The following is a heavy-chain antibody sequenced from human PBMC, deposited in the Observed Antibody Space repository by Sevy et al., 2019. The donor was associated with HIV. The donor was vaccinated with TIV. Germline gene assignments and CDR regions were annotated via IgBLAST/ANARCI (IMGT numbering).Heavy chain of an antibody. CDR3: ARAYCSGGSYYSLAY. CDR1: GYTFTNYR. V-gene: IGHV1-18*01. CDR2: ISPFNGDT. J-gene: IGHJ4*02. Sequence: ASVKVSCEASGYTFTNYRIYWVRQAPGQGLEWMGWISPFNGDTNYVQKLQGRVTMITDTSTRTAYMELRSLRSDDTAVYYCARAYCSGGSYYSLAYWGQGTLVTVSS. D-gene: IGHD2-15*01.